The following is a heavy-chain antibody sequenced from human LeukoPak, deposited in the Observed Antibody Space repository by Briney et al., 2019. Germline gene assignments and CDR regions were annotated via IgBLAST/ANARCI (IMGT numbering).Heavy chain of an antibody. CDR2: ICTSGST. CDR1: GGSISSYY. J-gene: IGHJ4*02. D-gene: IGHD2-15*01. Sequence: PSETLSLTCTVSGGSISSYYWSWIRQPPGKGLEWIGYICTSGSTKYNPSLKSRVTISVDTSKNRISLKLSSVTAADTALYYCARRECSGGSCYDAVWGQGTLVTVSS. CDR3: ARRECSGGSCYDAV. V-gene: IGHV4-4*09.